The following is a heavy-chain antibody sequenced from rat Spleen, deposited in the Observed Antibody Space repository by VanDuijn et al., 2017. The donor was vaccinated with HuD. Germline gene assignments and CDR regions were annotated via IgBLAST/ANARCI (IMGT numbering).Heavy chain of an antibody. CDR3: TRSYGGYSQHWFAY. CDR1: GFSLISNT. Sequence: QVQLRESGPGLVQPSQTLSLTCTVSGFSLISNTVHWVRQPPGKGLEWMGVIWNTGGTRYNSVLKSRLSISRDTSKSQVFLKMNSLQTDDTAIYFCTRSYGGYSQHWFAYWGQGTLVTVSS. D-gene: IGHD1-11*01. V-gene: IGHV2-1*01. CDR2: IWNTGGT. J-gene: IGHJ3*01.